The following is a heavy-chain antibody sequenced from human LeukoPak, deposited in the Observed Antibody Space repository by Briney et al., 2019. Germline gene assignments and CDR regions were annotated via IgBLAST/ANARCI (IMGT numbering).Heavy chain of an antibody. D-gene: IGHD3-3*01. J-gene: IGHJ4*02. CDR1: CGSVSGYY. CDR3: ARSHYDFWSGYSVGIDY. CDR2: FNHSGST. V-gene: IGHV4-34*01. Sequence: PSKTLPLTCAVYCGSVSGYYWSAIRQRPRPALEWTGEFNHSGSTNYNPSLKSRVTISVDTSKNQFSLKLSSVTAADTAVYYCARSHYDFWSGYSVGIDYWGQGTLVTVSS.